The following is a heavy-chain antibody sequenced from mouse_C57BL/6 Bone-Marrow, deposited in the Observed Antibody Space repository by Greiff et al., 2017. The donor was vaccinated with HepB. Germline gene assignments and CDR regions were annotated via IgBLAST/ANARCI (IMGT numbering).Heavy chain of an antibody. CDR3: TKPYYGSSYDAMDY. Sequence: VHVKQSGAELVRPGASVKLSCTASGFNIKDDYMHWVKQRPEQGLEWIGWIDPENGDTEYASKFQGKATITADTSSNTAYLQLSSLTSEDTAVYYCTKPYYGSSYDAMDYWGQGTSVTVSS. V-gene: IGHV14-4*01. CDR1: GFNIKDDY. D-gene: IGHD1-1*01. J-gene: IGHJ4*01. CDR2: IDPENGDT.